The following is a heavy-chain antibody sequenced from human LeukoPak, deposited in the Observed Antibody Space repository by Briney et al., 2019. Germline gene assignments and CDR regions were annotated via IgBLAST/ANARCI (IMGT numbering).Heavy chain of an antibody. CDR1: GFAFSSYS. V-gene: IGHV3-21*01. Sequence: VGSLRLSCAASGFAFSSYSMNWVRQAPGKGLQWVSSIAPSSNYIYYADSVKGRFTISRDNAKNSLYLQMNSLRAEDTAVYFCVRAPAYDSSNYYPWYFDHWGQGTLISVSS. J-gene: IGHJ4*02. CDR3: VRAPAYDSSNYYPWYFDH. CDR2: IAPSSNYI. D-gene: IGHD3-22*01.